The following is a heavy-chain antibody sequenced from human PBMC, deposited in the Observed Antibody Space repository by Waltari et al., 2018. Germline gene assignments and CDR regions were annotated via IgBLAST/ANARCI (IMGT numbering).Heavy chain of an antibody. V-gene: IGHV4-34*01. CDR2: IHHSGTT. D-gene: IGHD3-22*01. J-gene: IGHJ4*02. Sequence: QVQIHQSGPALLTPSEPLSHPCGVTGGSFTDYYWTWIRQLPGKGLEWIGEIHHSGTTDYNPSLNSRLTMSVDTSKKQISLKMSSVTAADTAVYYCARGDLHYGSSGFFYWGQGALVTVSS. CDR1: GGSFTDYY. CDR3: ARGDLHYGSSGFFY.